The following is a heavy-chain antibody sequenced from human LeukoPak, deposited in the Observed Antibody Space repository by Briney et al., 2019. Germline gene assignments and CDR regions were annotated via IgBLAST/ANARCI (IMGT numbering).Heavy chain of an antibody. CDR2: INGDGSIT. Sequence: GGSLRLSCAASGFSFSSYYMHWDRQAPGKGLVWVAHINGDGSITGHADSVKGRFTISRDNAKSTLFLQVSSLTAEDAAVYYCGRGRFPYSVDVWGQGTTVTVSS. V-gene: IGHV3-74*01. J-gene: IGHJ6*02. CDR1: GFSFSSYY. CDR3: GRGRFPYSVDV. D-gene: IGHD3-3*01.